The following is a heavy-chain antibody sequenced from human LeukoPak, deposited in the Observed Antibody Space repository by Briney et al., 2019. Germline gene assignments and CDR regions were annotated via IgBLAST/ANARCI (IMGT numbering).Heavy chain of an antibody. Sequence: GRSLRLSCAASGFTFDDYAMHWVRQAPGKGLEWVSGIGWNSGSIGYADSVKGRFTISRDNAKNSLYLQMNSLRAEDMALYYCAKGYLRFLEWLSAPFDYWGQGTLVTVSS. CDR3: AKGYLRFLEWLSAPFDY. J-gene: IGHJ4*02. D-gene: IGHD3-3*01. V-gene: IGHV3-9*03. CDR2: IGWNSGSI. CDR1: GFTFDDYA.